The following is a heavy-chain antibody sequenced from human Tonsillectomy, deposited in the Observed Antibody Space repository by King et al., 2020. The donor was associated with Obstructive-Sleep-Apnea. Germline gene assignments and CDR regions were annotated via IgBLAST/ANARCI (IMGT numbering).Heavy chain of an antibody. V-gene: IGHV3-30-3*01. J-gene: IGHJ6*02. Sequence: VQLVESGGGVVQPGRSLRLSCAASGFTFSSYAMHWVRQAPGKGLEWVAVISYDGSNKYYADSVKGRFTISRDNSKNTLYLQMNSLRAEDTAVYYCARDPDVVVPDYYGMDVWGQGTTVTVSS. CDR3: ARDPDVVVPDYYGMDV. CDR2: ISYDGSNK. CDR1: GFTFSSYA. D-gene: IGHD2-21*02.